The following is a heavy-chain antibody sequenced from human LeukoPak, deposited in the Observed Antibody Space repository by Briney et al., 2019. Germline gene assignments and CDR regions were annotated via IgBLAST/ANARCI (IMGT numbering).Heavy chain of an antibody. CDR1: GGSISSSSYY. CDR3: ARKTLKYSNSWYVDY. V-gene: IGHV4-39*01. CDR2: IYYSGRT. J-gene: IGHJ4*02. D-gene: IGHD6-13*01. Sequence: SETLSLTCTVPGGSISSSSYYWGWVRQPPGKGLEWIGNIYYSGRTYYNPSLKSRVTFSVDTSKNQFSLKVNSVTAADTAVYYCARKTLKYSNSWYVDYWGQGTLVTVSP.